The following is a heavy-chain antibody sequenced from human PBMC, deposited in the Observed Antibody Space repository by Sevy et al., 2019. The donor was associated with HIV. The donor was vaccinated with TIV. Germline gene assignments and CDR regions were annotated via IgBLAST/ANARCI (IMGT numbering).Heavy chain of an antibody. CDR2: IYYSGST. CDR3: AREPAHYDFWSGYSPHDYYYGMDV. CDR1: GGSTSSYY. J-gene: IGHJ6*02. Sequence: SETLSLTCTVSGGSTSSYYWSWIRQPPGKGLEWIGYIYYSGSTNYNPSLKSRVTISVDTSKNQFSLKLSSVTAADTAVYYCAREPAHYDFWSGYSPHDYYYGMDVWGQGTTVTVSS. D-gene: IGHD3-3*01. V-gene: IGHV4-59*01.